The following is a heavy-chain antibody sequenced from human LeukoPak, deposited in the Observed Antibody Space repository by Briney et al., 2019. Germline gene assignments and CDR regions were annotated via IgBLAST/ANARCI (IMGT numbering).Heavy chain of an antibody. CDR1: GFTFTSYG. Sequence: GGSLRLSCAASGFTFTSYGMTWVRQAPGKGLEWVSSISASGGSAYNADSVKGRFTISRDNSKNTLYLQMNSLRAEDTAVYYCAKEIHDSSGYYSYFDCWGQGTLVTVSS. CDR3: AKEIHDSSGYYSYFDC. V-gene: IGHV3-23*01. D-gene: IGHD3-22*01. J-gene: IGHJ4*02. CDR2: ISASGGSA.